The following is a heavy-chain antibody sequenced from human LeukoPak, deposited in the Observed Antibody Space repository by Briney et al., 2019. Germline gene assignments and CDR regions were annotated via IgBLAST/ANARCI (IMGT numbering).Heavy chain of an antibody. CDR2: ISSSGSTI. V-gene: IGHV3-11*01. CDR1: GFTFSDYY. CDR3: AKDIGSGWLNYFDY. J-gene: IGHJ4*02. D-gene: IGHD6-19*01. Sequence: GGSLRLSCAASGFTFSDYYMSWIRQAPGKGLEWVSYISSSGSTIYYADSVKGRFTISRDNAKNSLYLQMNSLRAEDTALYYCAKDIGSGWLNYFDYWGQGTLVTVSS.